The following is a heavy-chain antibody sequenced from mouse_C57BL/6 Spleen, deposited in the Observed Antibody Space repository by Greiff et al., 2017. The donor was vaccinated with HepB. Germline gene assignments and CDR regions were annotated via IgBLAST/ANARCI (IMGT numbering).Heavy chain of an antibody. Sequence: VQLVESGAELVRPGASVTLSCKASGYTFTDYEMHWVKQTPVHGLEWIGAIDPETGGTAYNQKFKGKAILTADKSSSTAYMELRSLTSEDSAVYYCTRWAMVTTGRWGQGTTLTVSS. D-gene: IGHD2-2*01. CDR1: GYTFTDYE. J-gene: IGHJ2*01. CDR2: IDPETGGT. V-gene: IGHV1-15*01. CDR3: TRWAMVTTGR.